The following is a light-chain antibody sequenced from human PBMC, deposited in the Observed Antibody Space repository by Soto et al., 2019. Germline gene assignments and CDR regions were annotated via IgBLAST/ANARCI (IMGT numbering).Light chain of an antibody. J-gene: IGLJ1*01. CDR2: DVT. Sequence: QSSLTQPASLSGSPGQSITISCTGTSSVVGAYNYVSWSQHHPGKAPKLMIYDVTNRPSGVSNRFSGSKSGNTASLTISGLQADDEADYYCSSYTSSIARVFGSGTKVILL. CDR3: SSYTSSIARV. CDR1: SSVVGAYNY. V-gene: IGLV2-14*03.